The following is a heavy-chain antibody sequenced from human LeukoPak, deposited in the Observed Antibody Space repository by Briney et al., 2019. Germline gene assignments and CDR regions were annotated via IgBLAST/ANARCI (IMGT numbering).Heavy chain of an antibody. D-gene: IGHD7-27*01. CDR3: ARDLAGETDAFDI. CDR1: GGTFSSYA. J-gene: IGHJ3*02. CDR2: IIPILGIA. Sequence: SVKVSCKASGGTFSSYAISWVRQAPGQGLEWMGRIIPILGIANYAQKFQGRVTITADKSTSTAYMELRSLRSDDTAVYYCARDLAGETDAFDIWGQGTMVTVSS. V-gene: IGHV1-69*04.